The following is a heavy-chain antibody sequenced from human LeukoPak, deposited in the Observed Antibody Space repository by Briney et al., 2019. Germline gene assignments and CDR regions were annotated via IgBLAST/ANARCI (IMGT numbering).Heavy chain of an antibody. Sequence: GESLKISCKGSGYSFTSYWISWVRQMPGKGLEWMGRIDPSDSYTDYSPSFQGHVTMSAGKSISTAHLQWSSLKASDTAMYYCVRVGMVRGVIMSYFDYWGQGTLVTVSS. V-gene: IGHV5-10-1*01. J-gene: IGHJ4*02. CDR3: VRVGMVRGVIMSYFDY. CDR1: GYSFTSYW. D-gene: IGHD3-10*01. CDR2: IDPSDSYT.